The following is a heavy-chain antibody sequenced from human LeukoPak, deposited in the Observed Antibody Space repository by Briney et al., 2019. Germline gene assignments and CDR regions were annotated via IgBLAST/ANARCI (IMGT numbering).Heavy chain of an antibody. CDR1: GGTFSSHA. V-gene: IGHV1-69*05. D-gene: IGHD3-22*01. CDR3: ARAHYYDSSGYLI. Sequence: GSSVEVSCKASGGTFSSHAISWVRQAPGQGLEWMGRIIPIFGTANYAQKFQGRVTITTDESTSTAYMELSSLRSEDTAVYYCARAHYYDSSGYLIWGQGTMVTVSS. CDR2: IIPIFGTA. J-gene: IGHJ3*02.